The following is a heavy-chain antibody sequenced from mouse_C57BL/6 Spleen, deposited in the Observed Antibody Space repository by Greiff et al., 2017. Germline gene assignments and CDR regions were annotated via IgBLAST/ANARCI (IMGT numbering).Heavy chain of an antibody. CDR1: GFSLTSYG. Sequence: VQLQQSGPGLVQPSQSLSITCTVSGFSLTSYGVHWVRQSPGKGLEWLGMIWRGGSTDYNAAFMSRLSITKDNSKSQVFFKMNSLQADDTAIYYCATNYGSSYEGFAYWGQGTLVTVSA. CDR3: ATNYGSSYEGFAY. CDR2: IWRGGST. D-gene: IGHD1-1*01. J-gene: IGHJ3*01. V-gene: IGHV2-5*01.